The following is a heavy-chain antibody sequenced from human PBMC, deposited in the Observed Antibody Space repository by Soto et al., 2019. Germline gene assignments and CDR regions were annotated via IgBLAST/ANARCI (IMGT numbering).Heavy chain of an antibody. D-gene: IGHD3-10*01. CDR3: ARARPHDYGPLDY. Sequence: EVHLVDSGGGLVQPGGSLRLSCAASGFTFSDYWMNWVRQAPGKGLEWVANILPDGSQKYYLDSLRGRFTVSRDNAKNSLYLQIDGLRPDDTAVYYCARARPHDYGPLDYWGQGILVTVSS. CDR1: GFTFSDYW. CDR2: ILPDGSQK. V-gene: IGHV3-7*01. J-gene: IGHJ4*02.